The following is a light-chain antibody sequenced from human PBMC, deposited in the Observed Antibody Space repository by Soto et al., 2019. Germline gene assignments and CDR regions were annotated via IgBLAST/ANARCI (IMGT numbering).Light chain of an antibody. CDR3: NSYAGDIIRFV. CDR2: EVS. V-gene: IGLV2-14*01. J-gene: IGLJ1*01. CDR1: SSDVGAYKY. Sequence: QSALTQPASVSGSPGQSVTISCTGTSSDVGAYKYVSWYQQHPGKAPKLMIYEVSNRPSGVSNRFSGSKSGNTASLTISGLQADDEADYYCNSYAGDIIRFVFGTRTKVTVL.